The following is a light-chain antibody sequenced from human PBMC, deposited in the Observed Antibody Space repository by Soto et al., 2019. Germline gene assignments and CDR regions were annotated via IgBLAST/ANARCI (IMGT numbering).Light chain of an antibody. Sequence: QSVLTQPASVSGSPGQSITISCTGTSSDVGSYNLVSWYQQHPGKAPKLMIYEGSKRPSGVSNRFSGSKSGNTASLTISGLQAEDEADYYCCSYAGSSTCVFGRGTQLTVL. J-gene: IGLJ7*01. V-gene: IGLV2-23*01. CDR3: CSYAGSSTCV. CDR1: SSDVGSYNL. CDR2: EGS.